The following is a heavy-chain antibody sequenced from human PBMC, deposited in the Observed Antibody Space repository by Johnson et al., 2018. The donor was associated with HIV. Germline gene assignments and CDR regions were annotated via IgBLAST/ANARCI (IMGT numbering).Heavy chain of an antibody. J-gene: IGHJ3*02. CDR2: ISYDGSKK. D-gene: IGHD3-9*01. V-gene: IGHV3-30*18. CDR3: AKMAPLLRYFDWLLYDDAFDI. Sequence: QVQLVESGGGVVQPGRSLRLSCAASGFTFSSYGMHWVRQAPGKGLEWVAVISYDGSKKYYADSVKGRIPISRDNSKNTLYLQMNSLRAEDTAVYYCAKMAPLLRYFDWLLYDDAFDIWGQGTMVTVSS. CDR1: GFTFSSYG.